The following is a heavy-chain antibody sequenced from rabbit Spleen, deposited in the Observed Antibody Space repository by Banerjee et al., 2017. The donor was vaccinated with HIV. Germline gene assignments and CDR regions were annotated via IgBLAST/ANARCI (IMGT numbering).Heavy chain of an antibody. V-gene: IGHV1S7*01. CDR2: IYPDYTIT. D-gene: IGHD1-1*01. Sequence: QSLEESGGGLVKPGGTLTLTCTVSGFSFSSNWICWVRQAPGKGLEWIAYIYPDYTITDYATWVNGRFTISLDKAQNTVFLEMTSLTAADTATYFCGRSSGYYDLWGPGTLVTVS. J-gene: IGHJ6*01. CDR1: GFSFSSNW. CDR3: GRSSGYYDL.